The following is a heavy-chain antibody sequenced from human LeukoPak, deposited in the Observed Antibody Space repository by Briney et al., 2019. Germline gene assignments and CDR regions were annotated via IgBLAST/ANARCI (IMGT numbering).Heavy chain of an antibody. D-gene: IGHD3-22*01. Sequence: ASVKVSCKASGYTFTSYAMNWVRQAPGQGLEWMGWINTNTGNPTYAQGFTGRFVFSLDTSVSTAYLQISSLKAEDTAVYYCSANYYYDSSGYYYPFDYWGQGTLVTVSS. CDR3: SANYYYDSSGYYYPFDY. CDR2: INTNTGNP. V-gene: IGHV7-4-1*02. J-gene: IGHJ4*02. CDR1: GYTFTSYA.